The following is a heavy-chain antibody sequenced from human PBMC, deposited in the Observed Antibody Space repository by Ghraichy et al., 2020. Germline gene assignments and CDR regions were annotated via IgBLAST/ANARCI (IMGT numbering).Heavy chain of an antibody. Sequence: ASVKVSCKVSGYTLTELSMHWVRQAPGKGLEWMGGFDPEDGETIYAQKFQGRVTMTEDTSTDTAYMELSSLRSEDTAVYYCATGRRGYSGYDFWVFPRDHYGMDVWGQGTTVTVSS. CDR1: GYTLTELS. D-gene: IGHD5-12*01. J-gene: IGHJ6*02. CDR3: ATGRRGYSGYDFWVFPRDHYGMDV. CDR2: FDPEDGET. V-gene: IGHV1-24*01.